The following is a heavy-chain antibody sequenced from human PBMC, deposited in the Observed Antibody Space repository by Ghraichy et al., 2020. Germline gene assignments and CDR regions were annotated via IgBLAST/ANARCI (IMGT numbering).Heavy chain of an antibody. D-gene: IGHD3-9*01. V-gene: IGHV3-33*01. CDR1: GFTFSSYG. Sequence: GGSLRLSCAASGFTFSSYGMHWVRQAPGKGLEWVAVIWYDGSNKYYADSVKGRFTISRDNSKNTLYLQMNSLRAEDTAVYYCARDNYDILTGYYRNYYYYGMDVWGQGTTVTVSS. CDR3: ARDNYDILTGYYRNYYYYGMDV. CDR2: IWYDGSNK. J-gene: IGHJ6*02.